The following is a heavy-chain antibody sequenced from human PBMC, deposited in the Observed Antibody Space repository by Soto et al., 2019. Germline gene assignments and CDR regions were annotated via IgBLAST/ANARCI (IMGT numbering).Heavy chain of an antibody. CDR1: GDTFNSYG. D-gene: IGHD6-13*01. V-gene: IGHV1-69*01. Sequence: QVQLVQSGPELKKPGSSVRVSCKAPGDTFNSYGISWVRQAPGQGLEWMGGIVPMFGTTNLALKFEDRVTITADELTTTVYMEIRGLTSEDTAVYYCARDLADVHLWDAFEVWGHGTRVTVSS. J-gene: IGHJ3*01. CDR3: ARDLADVHLWDAFEV. CDR2: IVPMFGTT.